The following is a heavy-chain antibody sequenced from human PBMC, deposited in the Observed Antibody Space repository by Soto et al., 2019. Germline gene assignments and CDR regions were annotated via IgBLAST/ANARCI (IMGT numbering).Heavy chain of an antibody. D-gene: IGHD1-26*01. V-gene: IGHV3-21*01. CDR1: GFTFSSYS. CDR3: ARETVIVGEQKVDY. CDR2: ISSSSSYI. J-gene: IGHJ4*02. Sequence: GGSLRLSCAASGFTFSSYSMNWVRQAPGKGLEWVSSISSSSSYIYYADSVKGRFTISRDNAKNSLYLQMTSLRAEDTAVYYCARETVIVGEQKVDYWGQGTLVTVSS.